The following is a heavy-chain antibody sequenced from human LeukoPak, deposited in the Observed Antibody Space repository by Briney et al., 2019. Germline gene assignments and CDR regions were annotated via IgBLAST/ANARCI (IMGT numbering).Heavy chain of an antibody. J-gene: IGHJ4*02. CDR1: GFTFSSYW. CDR2: IKQDGSEK. D-gene: IGHD5-24*01. Sequence: GGSLRLSCAASGFTFSSYWMSWVRQAPGKGLEWVANIKQDGSEKYYVDSVKGRFTISRDNAKNSLHLQMNSLRAEDTGVYYCARTIAVFGPYYFDYWGQGTLVTVSP. CDR3: ARTIAVFGPYYFDY. V-gene: IGHV3-7*04.